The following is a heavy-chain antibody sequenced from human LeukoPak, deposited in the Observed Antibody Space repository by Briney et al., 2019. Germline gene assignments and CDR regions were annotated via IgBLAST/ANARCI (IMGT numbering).Heavy chain of an antibody. J-gene: IGHJ4*02. CDR3: ARIGHEDYYFDY. CDR1: GGSISSNTYY. V-gene: IGHV4-31*03. CDR2: IYYNGGT. Sequence: PSQTLSLTCTVSGGSISSNTYYWSWIRQHPGKGLEWIGFIYYNGGTYYNPSLKSRVTISVDTSKNQFSLKLSSVTAADTAVYYCARIGHEDYYFDYWGQGTLVTVSS.